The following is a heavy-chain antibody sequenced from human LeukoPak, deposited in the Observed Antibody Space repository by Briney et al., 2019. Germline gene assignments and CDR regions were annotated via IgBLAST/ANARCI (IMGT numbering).Heavy chain of an antibody. Sequence: ASVKVSCKASGYNFNDYYLHWVRQAPGQGLEWMGWINPKNGGTYYAEKFQGRVTMTRDTSITTVYMELSGLRSDGTAIYYCATDITALDYWGQGTLVTVSS. CDR2: INPKNGGT. CDR3: ATDITALDY. J-gene: IGHJ4*02. CDR1: GYNFNDYY. V-gene: IGHV1-2*02. D-gene: IGHD3-10*01.